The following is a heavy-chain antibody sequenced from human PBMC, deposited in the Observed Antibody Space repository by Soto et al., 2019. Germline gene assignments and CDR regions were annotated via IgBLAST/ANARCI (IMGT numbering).Heavy chain of an antibody. Sequence: SETLSLTCTFSVVSISSGDYYCSWIRQPPWKGLEWIGYIYYSGSTYYNPSLKSRVTISVDTSKNQFSLKLSSVTAADTAVYYCAREIAPTDIPLEYGFEYWGQGT. CDR2: IYYSGST. CDR3: AREIAPTDIPLEYGFEY. V-gene: IGHV4-30-4*01. CDR1: VVSISSGDYY. D-gene: IGHD2-2*02. J-gene: IGHJ4*02.